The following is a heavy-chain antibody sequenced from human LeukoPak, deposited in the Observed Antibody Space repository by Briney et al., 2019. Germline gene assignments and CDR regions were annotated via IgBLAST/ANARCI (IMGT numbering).Heavy chain of an antibody. D-gene: IGHD2-2*01. CDR1: GGSISSSSYY. CDR2: IYYSGST. V-gene: IGHV4-39*07. Sequence: SQTLSLTCTVSGGSISSSSYYWGWIRQPPGKGLEWIGSIYYSGSTYYNPSLKSRVTISVDTSKNQFSLKLSSVTAADTAVYYCAREEGRYCCSTSCYPFDYWGQGTLVTVSS. J-gene: IGHJ4*02. CDR3: AREEGRYCCSTSCYPFDY.